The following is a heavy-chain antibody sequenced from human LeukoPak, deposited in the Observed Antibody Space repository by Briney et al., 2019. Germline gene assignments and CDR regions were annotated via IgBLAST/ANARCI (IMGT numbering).Heavy chain of an antibody. Sequence: ASVKVSCKASGYTFTSYGISWVRQAPGQGLEWMGWISAYNGNTNYAQKLQGRVTMTTGTSTSTAYMELRSLRSDDTAVYYCARDRGLWFGELARYWFDPWGQGTLVTVSS. CDR1: GYTFTSYG. J-gene: IGHJ5*02. CDR2: ISAYNGNT. V-gene: IGHV1-18*01. CDR3: ARDRGLWFGELARYWFDP. D-gene: IGHD3-10*01.